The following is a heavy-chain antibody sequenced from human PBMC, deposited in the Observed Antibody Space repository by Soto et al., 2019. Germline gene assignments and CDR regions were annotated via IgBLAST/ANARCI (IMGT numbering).Heavy chain of an antibody. V-gene: IGHV3-30-3*01. CDR2: ISYDGSNK. J-gene: IGHJ4*02. CDR1: GFTFSSYA. Sequence: QVQLVESGGGVVQPGRSLRLSCAASGFTFSSYAMHWVRQAPGKGLEWVAVISYDGSNKYYADSVKGRFTISRDNSKNTLYLQMNSLRAEDTAVYYCARDGIVLMVDAIDVYFDYWGQGTLVTVSS. CDR3: ARDGIVLMVDAIDVYFDY. D-gene: IGHD2-8*01.